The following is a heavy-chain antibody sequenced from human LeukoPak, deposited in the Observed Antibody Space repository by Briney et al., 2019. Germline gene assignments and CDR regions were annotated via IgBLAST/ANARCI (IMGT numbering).Heavy chain of an antibody. CDR1: GDSISSYY. J-gene: IGHJ3*02. CDR2: IYNSGGT. Sequence: PSETLSLTCSVSGDSISSYYWSWIRQPPGKGLEWIGYIYNSGGTNYNPSLKSRVTISVDTSKNQFSLKLSSVTAADTAVYYCARAGSGYSLDIWGQGTMVTVSS. CDR3: ARAGSGYSLDI. V-gene: IGHV4-59*01. D-gene: IGHD3-22*01.